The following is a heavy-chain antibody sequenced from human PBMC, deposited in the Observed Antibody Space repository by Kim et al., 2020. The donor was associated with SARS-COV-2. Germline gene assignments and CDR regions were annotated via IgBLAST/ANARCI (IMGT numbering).Heavy chain of an antibody. CDR1: GFTFSSYG. J-gene: IGHJ4*02. CDR2: IWYDGSNK. CDR3: ARDRLTTVVTAYFDY. D-gene: IGHD4-17*01. Sequence: GGSLRLSCAASGFTFSSYGMHWVRQAPGKGLEWVAVIWYDGSNKYYADSVKGRFTISRDNSKNTLYLQMNSLRAEDTAVYYCARDRLTTVVTAYFDYWGQGTLVTVSS. V-gene: IGHV3-33*01.